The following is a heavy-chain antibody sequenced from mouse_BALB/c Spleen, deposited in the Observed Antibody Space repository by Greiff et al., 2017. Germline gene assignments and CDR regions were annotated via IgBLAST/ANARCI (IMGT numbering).Heavy chain of an antibody. D-gene: IGHD1-1*01. CDR1: GFNIKDTY. V-gene: IGHV14-3*02. J-gene: IGHJ3*01. Sequence: VQLKQSGAELVKPGASVKLSCTASGFNIKDTYMHWVKQRPEQGLEWIGRIDPANGNTKYDPKFQGKATITADTSSNTAYLQLSSLTSEDTAVYYCAVDYYGSSWSFAYWGQGTLVTVSA. CDR2: IDPANGNT. CDR3: AVDYYGSSWSFAY.